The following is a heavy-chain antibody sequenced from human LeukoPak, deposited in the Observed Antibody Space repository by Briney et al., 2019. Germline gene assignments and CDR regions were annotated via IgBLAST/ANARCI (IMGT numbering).Heavy chain of an antibody. D-gene: IGHD5-12*01. CDR3: ARRRGYSGKLDY. Sequence: SETLSLTCAVYGGSFSGYYWSWIRQPPGKGLEWIGEINHSGSTNYNPSLKSRVTISVDTSKNQFSLKLSSVTAADTAVYYCARRRGYSGKLDYWGQGTLVTVSS. V-gene: IGHV4-34*01. J-gene: IGHJ4*02. CDR2: INHSGST. CDR1: GGSFSGYY.